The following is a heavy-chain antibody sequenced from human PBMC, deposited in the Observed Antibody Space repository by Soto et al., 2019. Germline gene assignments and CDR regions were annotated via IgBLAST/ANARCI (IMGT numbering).Heavy chain of an antibody. Sequence: GGPLRPSCAPPGFTFVVFAMPWARQVPGKGWGWVLLFGGVGGSTYYADSVKGRFTISRDNSKNSLYLQMNSLRTEDTALYYCAKDSFNGSNYVPYYYYGMDVWGQGTTVTVSS. CDR1: GFTFVVFA. D-gene: IGHD4-4*01. V-gene: IGHV3-43*02. J-gene: IGHJ6*02. CDR3: AKDSFNGSNYVPYYYYGMDV. CDR2: FGGVGGST.